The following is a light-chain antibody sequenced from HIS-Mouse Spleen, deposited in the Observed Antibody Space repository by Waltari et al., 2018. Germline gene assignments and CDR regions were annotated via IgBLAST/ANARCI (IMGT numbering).Light chain of an antibody. CDR1: SSDVGGYNY. Sequence: QSALTQPASVSGSPGQSITISCTGTSSDVGGYNYVSCDQQHPGKAPKLMIYEVSNRPSGVSNRFSGSKSGNTASLTISGLQAEDEADYYCSSYTSSSTLVFGGGTKLTVL. J-gene: IGLJ3*02. CDR3: SSYTSSSTLV. CDR2: EVS. V-gene: IGLV2-14*01.